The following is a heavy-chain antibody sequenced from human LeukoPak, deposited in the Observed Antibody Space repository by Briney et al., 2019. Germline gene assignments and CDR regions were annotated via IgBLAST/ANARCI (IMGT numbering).Heavy chain of an antibody. CDR1: GGTFSSYA. CDR3: ARHYGGLDDY. CDR2: IIPIFGTA. J-gene: IGHJ4*02. V-gene: IGHV1-69*06. D-gene: IGHD4-23*01. Sequence: SVKVSCKASGGTFSSYAISWVRQAPGQGLEWMGGIIPIFGTANYAEKLQGRVTITADKSTSTVYMELSSLRSEDTAVYYCARHYGGLDDYWGQGTLIIVSS.